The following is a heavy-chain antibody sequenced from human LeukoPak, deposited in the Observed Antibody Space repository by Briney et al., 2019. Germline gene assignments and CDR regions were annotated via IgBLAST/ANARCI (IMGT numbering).Heavy chain of an antibody. CDR1: GGSISSSSYY. D-gene: IGHD4-17*01. V-gene: IGHV4-39*01. Sequence: SETLSLTCTVSGGSISSSSYYWGWIRQPPGKGLEWIGSIYYSGSTYYNPSLKSRVTISVGTSKNQFSLKLSSVTAADTAVYYCARRLEDYGDYVSGFDYWGQGTLVTVSS. CDR3: ARRLEDYGDYVSGFDY. J-gene: IGHJ4*02. CDR2: IYYSGST.